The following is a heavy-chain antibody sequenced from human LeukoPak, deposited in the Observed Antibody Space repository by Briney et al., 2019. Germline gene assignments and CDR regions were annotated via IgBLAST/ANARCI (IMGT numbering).Heavy chain of an antibody. D-gene: IGHD4-11*01. J-gene: IGHJ4*02. CDR3: ARGRREYSTPFDY. V-gene: IGHV4-59*01. Sequence: PSETLSLTCTVSGGSISSYYWSWIRRSPGKGLEWIGYIYYSGSTNYNPSLKSRVTISVDTSKNQFSLKLSSVTAADTAVYYCARGRREYSTPFDYWGQGTLVTVSS. CDR1: GGSISSYY. CDR2: IYYSGST.